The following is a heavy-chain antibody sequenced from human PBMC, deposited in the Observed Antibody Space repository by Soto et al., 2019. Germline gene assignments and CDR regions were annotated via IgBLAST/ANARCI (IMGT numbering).Heavy chain of an antibody. J-gene: IGHJ4*02. D-gene: IGHD3-22*01. CDR3: AREPTSGYYRYFDY. CDR2: IIPIFGTA. CDR1: GGTFSSYA. V-gene: IGHV1-69*12. Sequence: QVQLVQSGAEVKKPGSSVKVSCKASGGTFSSYAISWVRQAPGQGLEWMGGIIPIFGTANYAQKFQGRVTXXAXEXXSTAYMELSSLRSEDTAVYYCAREPTSGYYRYFDYWGQGTLVTVSS.